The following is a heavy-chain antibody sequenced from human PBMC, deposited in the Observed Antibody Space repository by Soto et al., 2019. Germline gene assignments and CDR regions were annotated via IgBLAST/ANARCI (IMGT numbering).Heavy chain of an antibody. V-gene: IGHV4-31*03. CDR3: ARDYYYDSSGYLAL. J-gene: IGHJ4*02. Sequence: PSETLSLTCTVSGGSISSGGYYWSWIRQHPGKGLEWIGYIYYSGSTYYNPSLKSRVTISVDTSKNQFSLKLSSVTAADTAVYYCARDYYYDSSGYLALWGQGTLVTVPQ. D-gene: IGHD3-22*01. CDR2: IYYSGST. CDR1: GGSISSGGYY.